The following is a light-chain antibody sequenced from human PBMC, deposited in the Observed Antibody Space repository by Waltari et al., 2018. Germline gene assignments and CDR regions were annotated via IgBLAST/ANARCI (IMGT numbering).Light chain of an antibody. CDR3: QQYDGEVVT. J-gene: IGKJ4*01. CDR1: QSVTSLS. Sequence: EIVLTQSPGTLSLSPGDRATLSCRASQSVTSLSLTWYQQKLGQAPRLLSYGTSSRATGIPDRFSGIGSGTDFTLTISRLEPEDFAVYYCQQYDGEVVTFGGGTKVEI. V-gene: IGKV3-20*01. CDR2: GTS.